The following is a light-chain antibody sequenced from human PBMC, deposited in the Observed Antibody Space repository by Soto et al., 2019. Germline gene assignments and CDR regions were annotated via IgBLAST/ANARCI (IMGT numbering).Light chain of an antibody. J-gene: IGKJ1*01. CDR1: QSVSISY. Sequence: EIVLTQSPGTLSLSPGERATISCRASQSVSISYLTWYQQKPGQAPRLLIYGASSRATGIPDRFSGSGSGTDFTLTISRLEPEDFAVYYCQQYGNSPPWTFGQGTKVDIK. CDR2: GAS. V-gene: IGKV3-20*01. CDR3: QQYGNSPPWT.